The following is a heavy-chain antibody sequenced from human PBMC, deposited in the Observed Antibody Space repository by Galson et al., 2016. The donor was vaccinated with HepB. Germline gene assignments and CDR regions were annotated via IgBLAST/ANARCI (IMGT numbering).Heavy chain of an antibody. V-gene: IGHV3-23*01. Sequence: SLRLSCAASGFTFSSFAMSWVRQAPGKGLEWVSAVSGTGGTTYYADAVQGRFTISRDNSRNTLYLQMNSLRAGDTAIYYCAKQKSLVERPRGLRKSYYFDYWGQGTRVTVSS. D-gene: IGHD2-15*01. CDR2: VSGTGGTT. J-gene: IGHJ4*02. CDR3: AKQKSLVERPRGLRKSYYFDY. CDR1: GFTFSSFA.